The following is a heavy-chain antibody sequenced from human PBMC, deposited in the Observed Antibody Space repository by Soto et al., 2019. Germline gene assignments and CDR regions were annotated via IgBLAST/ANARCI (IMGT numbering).Heavy chain of an antibody. V-gene: IGHV1-69*13. J-gene: IGHJ5*02. CDR1: GGTFSSYA. CDR3: ARSGSAIFGVVIRATWVFDP. CDR2: IIPIFGTA. D-gene: IGHD3-3*01. Sequence: SVKVSCKASGGTFSSYAISWVRQAPGQGLEWMGGIIPIFGTANYAQKFQGRVTITADESTSTAYMELSSLRSEDTAVYYCARSGSAIFGVVIRATWVFDPWGQGTLVTVSS.